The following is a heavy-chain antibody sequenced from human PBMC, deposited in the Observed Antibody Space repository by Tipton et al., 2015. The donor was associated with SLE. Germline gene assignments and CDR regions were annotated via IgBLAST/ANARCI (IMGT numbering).Heavy chain of an antibody. CDR1: VGPLTSGRYY. J-gene: IGHJ4*02. Sequence: TLSLTCTVSVGPLTSGRYYWSWIRQPAGQGLEWIGHIYTTGSPNYSPSLKSRVTISFDTSETQFSLKLASVTIADTAVYYCARVSSGTNYAIESWGQGTLVTVSS. D-gene: IGHD4/OR15-4a*01. CDR3: ARVSSGTNYAIES. CDR2: IYTTGSP. V-gene: IGHV4-61*09.